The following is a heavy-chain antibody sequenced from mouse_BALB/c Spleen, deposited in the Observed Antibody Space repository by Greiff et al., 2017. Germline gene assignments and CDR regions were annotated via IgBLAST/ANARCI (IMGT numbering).Heavy chain of an antibody. CDR3: ARDYGSSYGWFAY. J-gene: IGHJ3*01. D-gene: IGHD1-1*01. Sequence: VQLQQSAAELARPGASVKMSCKASGYTFTSYTMHWVKQRPGQGLEWIGYINPSSGYTEYNQKFKDKTTLTADKSSSTAYMQLSSLTSEDSAVYYCARDYGSSYGWFAYWGQGTLVTVSA. CDR2: INPSSGYT. CDR1: GYTFTSYT. V-gene: IGHV1-4*02.